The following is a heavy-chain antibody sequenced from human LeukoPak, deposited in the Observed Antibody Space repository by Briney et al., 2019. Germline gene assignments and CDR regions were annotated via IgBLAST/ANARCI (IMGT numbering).Heavy chain of an antibody. Sequence: QAGGSLRLSCAASAFVFNSYGMHWVRQAPGKGLEWVAFVRYDGRNQYYADSVKGRFTISRDNSKDTLHLQMDSLRAEDTAVYYCAKAGGFLESFPQDYFDYWGQGTLVTVSS. V-gene: IGHV3-30*02. J-gene: IGHJ4*02. CDR1: AFVFNSYG. CDR2: VRYDGRNQ. D-gene: IGHD3-3*01. CDR3: AKAGGFLESFPQDYFDY.